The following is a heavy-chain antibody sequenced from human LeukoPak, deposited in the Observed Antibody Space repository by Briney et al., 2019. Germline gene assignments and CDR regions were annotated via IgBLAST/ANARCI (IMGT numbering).Heavy chain of an antibody. D-gene: IGHD6-13*01. J-gene: IGHJ3*02. V-gene: IGHV4-31*03. CDR3: ARSIAARPVMTFDI. Sequence: SETLSLTCTVSGGSISSGGYYWSWIRQHPGKGLEWIGYIYYSGSTYYNPSLKSRVTISVDTSKNQFSLKLSSVTAADTAVYYCARSIAARPVMTFDIWGQGTMVTVSS. CDR2: IYYSGST. CDR1: GGSISSGGYY.